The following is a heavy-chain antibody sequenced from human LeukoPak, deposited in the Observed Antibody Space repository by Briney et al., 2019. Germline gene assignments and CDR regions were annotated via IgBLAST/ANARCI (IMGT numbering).Heavy chain of an antibody. J-gene: IGHJ5*02. V-gene: IGHV3-30*18. CDR3: AKGFDTGIWYGSWLDP. Sequence: GRPLRLSCGASGFTFSTYAMHWVRQTPDKGLEWVAAISSDGSIENYADSVKGRFTISRDNSKNTMFLRMNNLTPADTAVYYCAKGFDTGIWYGSWLDPWGRGTLVTVSS. CDR2: ISSDGSIE. D-gene: IGHD2-15*01. CDR1: GFTFSTYA.